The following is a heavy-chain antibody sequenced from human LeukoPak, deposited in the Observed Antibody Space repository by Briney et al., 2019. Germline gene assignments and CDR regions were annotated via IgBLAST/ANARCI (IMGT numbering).Heavy chain of an antibody. D-gene: IGHD3-3*01. CDR3: ARGGPAPLGYDFWSGPLVLGYMDV. Sequence: PGASVKVSCKASGYTFTSYDINWVRQATGQGLEWMGWMNPNSGNTGYAQKFQGRVTITRNTSISTAYMELSSLRSEDTAVYYCARGGPAPLGYDFWSGPLVLGYMDVWGKGTTVTVSS. V-gene: IGHV1-8*03. J-gene: IGHJ6*03. CDR2: MNPNSGNT. CDR1: GYTFTSYD.